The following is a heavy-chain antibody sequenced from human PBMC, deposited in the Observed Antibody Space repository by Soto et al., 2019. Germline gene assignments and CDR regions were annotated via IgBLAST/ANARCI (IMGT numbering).Heavy chain of an antibody. CDR3: ARVASSWEAFDY. Sequence: ASVKVSCKASGGTFSSYTISWVRQAPGQGLEWMGWIIPNSGGTNYAQKFQGRVTMTRDKSISTAYMELSRLRSDDTAVYYCARVASSWEAFDYWGQGTLVTVSS. V-gene: IGHV1-2*02. D-gene: IGHD6-13*01. CDR2: IIPNSGGT. J-gene: IGHJ4*02. CDR1: GGTFSSYT.